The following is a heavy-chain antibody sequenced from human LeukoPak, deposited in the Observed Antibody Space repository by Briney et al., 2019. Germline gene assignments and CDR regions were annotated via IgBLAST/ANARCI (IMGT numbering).Heavy chain of an antibody. D-gene: IGHD3-3*01. CDR3: ARGYDFWSGYLDY. V-gene: IGHV4-61*02. Sequence: SETLSLTCTVSGGSISGSSYYWGWIRQPAGKGLEWIGRIYTSGSTNYNPSLKSRVTISVDTSKNQFSLKLSSVTAADTAVYYCARGYDFWSGYLDYWGQGTLVTVSS. CDR1: GGSISGSSYY. CDR2: IYTSGST. J-gene: IGHJ4*02.